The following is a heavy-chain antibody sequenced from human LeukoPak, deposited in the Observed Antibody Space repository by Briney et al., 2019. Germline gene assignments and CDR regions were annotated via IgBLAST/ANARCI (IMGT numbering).Heavy chain of an antibody. J-gene: IGHJ4*02. Sequence: SVKVSCRASGGTFSSYAISWVRQAPGQGLEWMGRIIPILGIANYAQKFQGRVTITADKSTSTAYMELSSLRSEDTAVYYCATDNWDSSSPPQFGYWGQGTLVTVSS. CDR1: GGTFSSYA. V-gene: IGHV1-69*04. CDR3: ATDNWDSSSPPQFGY. CDR2: IIPILGIA. D-gene: IGHD6-6*01.